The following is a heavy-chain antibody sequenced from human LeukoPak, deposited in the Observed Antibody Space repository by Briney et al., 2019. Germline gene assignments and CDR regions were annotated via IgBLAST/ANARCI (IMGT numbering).Heavy chain of an antibody. J-gene: IGHJ4*02. CDR3: AKLTVY. D-gene: IGHD4-17*01. Sequence: PGGSLRLSCAASGFTFTSSAMSWVRQAPGKGLEWVSTITGSDGSTYYANSVKGRFTISRDYSKNTVSLQMNSLRAEDTAVYYCAKLTVYWGQGTLVTVSS. V-gene: IGHV3-23*01. CDR2: ITGSDGST. CDR1: GFTFTSSA.